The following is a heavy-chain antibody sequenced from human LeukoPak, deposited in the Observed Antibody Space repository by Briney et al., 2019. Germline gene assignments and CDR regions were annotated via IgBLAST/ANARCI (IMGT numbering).Heavy chain of an antibody. V-gene: IGHV1-18*01. CDR3: ARDSRTTRPLDY. CDR1: GYTFTSYG. Sequence: ASVKVSCKASGYTFTSYGISWVRQAPGQGLEWMGWISAYNGNTNYAQKLQGRVTMTTDTSTSTAYMELRSLRPDDTAVYYCARDSRTTRPLDYWGQGTLVTVSS. CDR2: ISAYNGNT. J-gene: IGHJ4*02. D-gene: IGHD1-7*01.